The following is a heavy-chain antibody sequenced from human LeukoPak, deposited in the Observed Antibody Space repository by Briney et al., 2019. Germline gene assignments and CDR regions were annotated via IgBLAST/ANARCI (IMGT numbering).Heavy chain of an antibody. D-gene: IGHD1-14*01. CDR2: TYSGETT. J-gene: IGHJ4*02. V-gene: IGHV3-66*01. CDR3: ARERPDSRNLDS. CDR1: GFIVRSNH. Sequence: GGSLRLSCAAFGFIVRSNHINWVRQAPGMGLEWVSITYSGETTYYADSVRGRFIISRDDSKNTLSLEMNDLRVEDTAVYYCARERPDSRNLDSWGRGALVTVSS.